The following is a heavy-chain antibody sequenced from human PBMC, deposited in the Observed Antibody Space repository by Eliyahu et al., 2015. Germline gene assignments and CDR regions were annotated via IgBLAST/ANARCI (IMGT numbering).Heavy chain of an antibody. CDR1: GYTFXGFY. CDR2: INPNGGGT. D-gene: IGHD2-8*02. Sequence: QVQLVQSGAEVKNPGASVKVSCRASGYTFXGFYMPWARQAPGQGLEWMGWINPNGGGTQYAEKFRGRVIMTRDTSIDTAYMELTSLRSDDTAVYYCARERAECTGGSCHRRTFDPWGQGTLVTVSS. V-gene: IGHV1-2*02. J-gene: IGHJ5*02. CDR3: ARERAECTGGSCHRRTFDP.